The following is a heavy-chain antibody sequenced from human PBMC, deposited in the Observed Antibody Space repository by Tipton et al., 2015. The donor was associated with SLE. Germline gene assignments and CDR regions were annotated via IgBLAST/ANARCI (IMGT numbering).Heavy chain of an antibody. V-gene: IGHV3-74*02. CDR2: IDPDGRIT. Sequence: VQLVQSGGGLVQPGGSLKLSCAASGFTFSNSWMQWVRQAPGRGLVWVSRIDPDGRITDYADSVKGRFTISRDNARNTLYLQMNGLRAEDTAVYYCVTWEHLGSFYMDVWGKGTTVSVSS. CDR1: GFTFSNSW. CDR3: VTWEHLGSFYMDV. D-gene: IGHD1/OR15-1a*01. J-gene: IGHJ6*03.